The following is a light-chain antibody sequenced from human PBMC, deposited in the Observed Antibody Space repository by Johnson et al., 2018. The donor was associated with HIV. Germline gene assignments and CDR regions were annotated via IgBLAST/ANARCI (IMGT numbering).Light chain of an antibody. CDR1: SSNIGNNY. J-gene: IGLJ1*01. CDR2: ENN. V-gene: IGLV1-51*02. Sequence: QSVLTQPPSVSAAPGQKVTISCSGSSSNIGNNYVSWYRQLPGTAPKLLIYENNKRPSGIPDRFSGSKSGTSATLGITGLQTGDEADYYCGTWYNSLNSGGVFGAGTKVTVL. CDR3: GTWYNSLNSGGV.